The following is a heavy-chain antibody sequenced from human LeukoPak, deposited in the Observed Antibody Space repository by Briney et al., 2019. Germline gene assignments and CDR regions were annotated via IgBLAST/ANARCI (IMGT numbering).Heavy chain of an antibody. J-gene: IGHJ4*02. CDR3: ARGYDTPGYFSY. CDR2: IDTNTGNP. V-gene: IGHV7-4-1*02. D-gene: IGHD3-22*01. Sequence: ASVKVSCKASGYTFTDFPINWVRLAPGQGLEWMGWIDTNTGNPTYAQGFTGRFVFSLGTPVSTSYLQINSLKADDTAVYYCARGYDTPGYFSYWGQGTLVTVSS. CDR1: GYTFTDFP.